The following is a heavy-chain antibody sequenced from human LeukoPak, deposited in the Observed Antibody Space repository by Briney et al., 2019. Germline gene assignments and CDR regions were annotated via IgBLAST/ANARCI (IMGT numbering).Heavy chain of an antibody. D-gene: IGHD7-27*01. J-gene: IGHJ4*02. V-gene: IGHV4-31*03. CDR1: GGSISSGKYY. Sequence: SQTLSLTCTVFGGSISSGKYYWNWIRQHPGKGLEWIGYIYYSESTYSNPSLKSRVTISIDTSKNQFSLKLSSVTVADTAVYFCARSAGVNYFDYWGQGTLVTVSS. CDR2: IYYSEST. CDR3: ARSAGVNYFDY.